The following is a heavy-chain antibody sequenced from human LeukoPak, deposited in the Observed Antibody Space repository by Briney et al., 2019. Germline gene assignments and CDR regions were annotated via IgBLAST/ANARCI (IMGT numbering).Heavy chain of an antibody. Sequence: GGSLRLSCAASGFTVTSYSMSWVRHAPGKGLEWVSGTSDRGDYTYYADSVKGRFTISRDNSKNTLYLQMNSLRAEDTALYFCAKKAQYNGNYPLDYWGQGTLVAVSS. CDR3: AKKAQYNGNYPLDY. D-gene: IGHD1-26*01. V-gene: IGHV3-23*01. CDR1: GFTVTSYS. J-gene: IGHJ4*02. CDR2: TSDRGDYT.